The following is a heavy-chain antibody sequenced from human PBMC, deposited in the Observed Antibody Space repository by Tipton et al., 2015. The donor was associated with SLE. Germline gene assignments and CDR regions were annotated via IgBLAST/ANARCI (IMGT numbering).Heavy chain of an antibody. D-gene: IGHD3-22*01. V-gene: IGHV4-61*08. Sequence: TLSLTCTVSGVSITTGGYYWTWIRQLPGKGLEWLGYIYYSGTTHYNPSLKSRVTISVDNSKNQFSLRLSSVTAADTAVYYCAGDSSGSYYDRGGYYQLANRHFDLWGRGILVSVSS. CDR2: IYYSGTT. CDR3: AGDSSGSYYDRGGYYQLANRHFDL. CDR1: GVSITTGGYY. J-gene: IGHJ4*02.